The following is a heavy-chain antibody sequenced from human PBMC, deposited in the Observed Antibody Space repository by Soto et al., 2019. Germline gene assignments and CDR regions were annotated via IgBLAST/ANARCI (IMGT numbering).Heavy chain of an antibody. J-gene: IGHJ4*02. CDR1: GFTFSSYA. D-gene: IGHD3-10*01. CDR2: ISGSGGST. CDR3: AKDPRSGPNYYTSGSYLFDY. Sequence: HPGGSLRLSCAASGFTFSSYAMSWVRQAPGKGLEWVSVISGSGGSTYYADPVKGRFTISRDNSKNTLYLQMNSLRAEDTAVYYCAKDPRSGPNYYTSGSYLFDYWGQGTLVTVSP. V-gene: IGHV3-23*01.